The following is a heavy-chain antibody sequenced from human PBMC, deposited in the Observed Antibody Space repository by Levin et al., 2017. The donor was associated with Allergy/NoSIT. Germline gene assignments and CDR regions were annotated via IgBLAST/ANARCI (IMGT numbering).Heavy chain of an antibody. CDR1: GYSFTSYW. D-gene: IGHD6-19*01. Sequence: RGESLKISCKGSGYSFTSYWIGWVRQMPGKGLEWMGIIYPGDSDTRYSPSFQGQVTISADKSISTAYLQWSSLKASDTAMYYCARIAVAGTGNDAFDIWGQGTMVTVSS. V-gene: IGHV5-51*01. J-gene: IGHJ3*02. CDR2: IYPGDSDT. CDR3: ARIAVAGTGNDAFDI.